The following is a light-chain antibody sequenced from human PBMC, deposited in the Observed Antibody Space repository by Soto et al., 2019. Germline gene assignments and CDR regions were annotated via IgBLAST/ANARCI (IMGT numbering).Light chain of an antibody. CDR1: QSVTNNY. V-gene: IGKV3-20*01. CDR3: QQYGSSPPT. J-gene: IGKJ1*01. CDR2: GTS. Sequence: EIVLTQSPGTLSLSPGERATLSCRASQSVTNNYLAWYQRKPGQPPRLLIYGTSYRSTDIPRRFSGSGSGTYFTLTITRLEPEVFAVYYRQQYGSSPPTFGQGTKVEIK.